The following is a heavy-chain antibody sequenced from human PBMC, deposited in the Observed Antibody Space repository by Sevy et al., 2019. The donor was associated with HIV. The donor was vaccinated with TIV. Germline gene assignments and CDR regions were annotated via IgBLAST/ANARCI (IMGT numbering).Heavy chain of an antibody. J-gene: IGHJ3*02. V-gene: IGHV3-23*01. CDR1: GFTFSSYA. D-gene: IGHD2-2*01. CDR3: AKDTCSSTSCYYQDAFDI. Sequence: GGSLRLSCAASGFTFSSYAMSWVRQAPGKGLEWVSDISDSGGSTYYADSVKGRFTISRDNSKNTLYLQMNSLRAEDTAVYYCAKDTCSSTSCYYQDAFDIWDQGTMVTVSS. CDR2: ISDSGGST.